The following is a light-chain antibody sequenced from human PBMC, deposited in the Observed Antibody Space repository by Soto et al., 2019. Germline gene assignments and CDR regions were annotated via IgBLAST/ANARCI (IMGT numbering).Light chain of an antibody. J-gene: IGKJ1*01. CDR2: DGT. CDR3: QQYYTYPWT. CDR1: QSITSW. Sequence: DVQMAQSPSTLSASVGDRVSITCRASQSITSWLAWYQQQPGKAPKLLIYDGTTLESGVPSRFSGSGSGTEFTLTITSLQPDDFAAYYCQQYYTYPWTFGQGTKV. V-gene: IGKV1-5*01.